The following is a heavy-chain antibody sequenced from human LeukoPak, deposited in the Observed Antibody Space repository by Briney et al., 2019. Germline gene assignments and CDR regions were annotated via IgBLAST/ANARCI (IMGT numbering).Heavy chain of an antibody. Sequence: GGSLRLSCAASGFTFDDYAMHWVRQAPGKGLEWVSGISWNSGSIGYADSVKGRFTISRDNAKNSLYLQMNSLRAEDTAVYYCARGLNVRITIFGVVTNAFDIWGQGTMVTVSS. V-gene: IGHV3-9*01. J-gene: IGHJ3*02. CDR2: ISWNSGSI. CDR3: ARGLNVRITIFGVVTNAFDI. D-gene: IGHD3-3*01. CDR1: GFTFDDYA.